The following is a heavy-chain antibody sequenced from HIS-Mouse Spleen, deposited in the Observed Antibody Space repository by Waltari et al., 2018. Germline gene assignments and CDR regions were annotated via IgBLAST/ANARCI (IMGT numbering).Heavy chain of an antibody. J-gene: IGHJ5*02. CDR3: ARDYGDNWFDP. Sequence: QLQLQESGPGLVEPSQTLSLTCTVSGASIGRSSYYWGWIRQPPGKGLEWIGSIYYSGSTYYNPSLKSRVTISVDTSKNQFSLKLSSVTAADTAVYYCARDYGDNWFDPWGQGTLVTVSS. CDR2: IYYSGST. V-gene: IGHV4-39*07. D-gene: IGHD4-17*01. CDR1: GASIGRSSYY.